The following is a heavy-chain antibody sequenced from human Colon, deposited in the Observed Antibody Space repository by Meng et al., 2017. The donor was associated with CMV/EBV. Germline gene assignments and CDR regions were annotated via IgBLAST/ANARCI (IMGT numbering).Heavy chain of an antibody. Sequence: SETLSLTCTVSGGSISSSTYYWGWIRQAPGKGLEWIGGISYIGGTYFNPFLKSRVTMSVDMSENQFSLKLSSVTAADTAVYYCARLPLGYCSTTSCFQNGMDVWGQGTTVTVSS. J-gene: IGHJ6*02. D-gene: IGHD2-2*01. CDR1: GGSISSSTYY. V-gene: IGHV4-39*01. CDR2: ISYIGGT. CDR3: ARLPLGYCSTTSCFQNGMDV.